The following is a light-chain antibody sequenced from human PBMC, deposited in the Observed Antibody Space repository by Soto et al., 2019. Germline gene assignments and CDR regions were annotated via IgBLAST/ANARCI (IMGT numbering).Light chain of an antibody. CDR2: LEGSGSY. CDR3: ETWDSNILWV. Sequence: QAVVTQSSSASASLGSSVKLTCTLSSGHSSYIIAWHQQQPGKAPRYLMKLEGSGSYNKGSGVPDRFSGSSSGADRYLTISNLQFEDEADYYCETWDSNILWVFGGGTKVTVL. CDR1: SGHSSYI. J-gene: IGLJ3*02. V-gene: IGLV4-60*02.